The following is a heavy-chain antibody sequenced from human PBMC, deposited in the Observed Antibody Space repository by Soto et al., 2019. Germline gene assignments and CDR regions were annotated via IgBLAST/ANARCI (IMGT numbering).Heavy chain of an antibody. CDR2: ISYDGSNK. Sequence: AGGSLRLSCAASGLTFSSYAMHWVRQAPGKGLEWVAVISYDGSNKYYADSVKGRFTISRDNSKNTLYLQMNSLRAEDTAVYYCARGDDSSGYYYFYYYYYGMDVWGQGTTVTVSS. CDR1: GLTFSSYA. CDR3: ARGDDSSGYYYFYYYYYGMDV. V-gene: IGHV3-30-3*01. D-gene: IGHD3-22*01. J-gene: IGHJ6*02.